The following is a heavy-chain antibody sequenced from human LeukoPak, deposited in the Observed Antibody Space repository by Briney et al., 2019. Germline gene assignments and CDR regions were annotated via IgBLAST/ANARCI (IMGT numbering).Heavy chain of an antibody. CDR1: GGTFSSYA. V-gene: IGHV1-69*13. J-gene: IGHJ6*03. CDR3: AARAIWFGELPPSYYYYMDV. Sequence: SVKVSCKASGGTFSSYAISWVRQAPGQGLEWMGGIIPIFGTANYAKKFQGRVTITADESTSTAYFVLRSLRSAEKTAYYCAARAIWFGELPPSYYYYMDVWGKGTTVTVSS. CDR2: IIPIFGTA. D-gene: IGHD3-10*01.